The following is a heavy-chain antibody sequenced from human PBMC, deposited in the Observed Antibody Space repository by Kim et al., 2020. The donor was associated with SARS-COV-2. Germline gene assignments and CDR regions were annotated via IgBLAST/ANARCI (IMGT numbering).Heavy chain of an antibody. CDR1: GGSISSGGYY. CDR2: IYYSGST. CDR3: ARDHYYYDSSGYYYGSYYYYGMDV. D-gene: IGHD3-22*01. Sequence: SETLSLTCTVSGGSISSGGYYWSWIRQHPGKGLEWIGYIYYSGSTYYNPSLKSRVTISVDTSKNQFSLKLSSVTAADTAVYYCARDHYYYDSSGYYYGSYYYYGMDVWGQGTTVTVSS. J-gene: IGHJ6*02. V-gene: IGHV4-31*03.